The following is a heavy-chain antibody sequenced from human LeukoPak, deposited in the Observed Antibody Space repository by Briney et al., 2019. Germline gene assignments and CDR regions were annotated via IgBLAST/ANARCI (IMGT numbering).Heavy chain of an antibody. J-gene: IGHJ3*02. CDR3: AKYGPGGYVTDAFDI. CDR1: GFSVSSNY. CDR2: IYSGGST. D-gene: IGHD5-12*01. V-gene: IGHV3-53*01. Sequence: GGSLRLSCAASGFSVSSNYMSWVRQAPGKGLERVSVIYSGGSTYYADSVKGRFTISRDNSKNTLYLQMNSLRAEDTAVYYCAKYGPGGYVTDAFDIWGQGTMVTVSS.